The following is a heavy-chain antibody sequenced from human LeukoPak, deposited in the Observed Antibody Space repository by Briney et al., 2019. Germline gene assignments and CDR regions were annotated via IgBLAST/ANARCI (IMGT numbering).Heavy chain of an antibody. D-gene: IGHD4/OR15-4a*01. V-gene: IGHV3-7*03. CDR2: VNQGGTQK. J-gene: IGHJ4*02. CDR3: ARRAGAYSHPYDY. CDR1: GFNFSSQW. Sequence: GGSLRLSCAASGFNFSSQWMSWVRQAPGKGLEWVANVNQGGTQKYYVDSVKGRFTISRDNSKNTLYLQMNSLRAEDTAVYYCARRAGAYSHPYDYWGQGTLVTVSS.